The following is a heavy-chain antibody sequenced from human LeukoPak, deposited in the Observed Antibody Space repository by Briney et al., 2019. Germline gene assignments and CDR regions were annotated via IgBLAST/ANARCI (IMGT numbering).Heavy chain of an antibody. CDR2: IYYSGST. CDR1: GGSISSSSYY. V-gene: IGHV4-39*02. J-gene: IGHJ6*03. D-gene: IGHD3-9*01. Sequence: PSETLSPTCTVSGGSISSSSYYWGWIRQPPGKGLEWIGSIYYSGSTYYNPSLKSRVTISVDTSKNQFSLKLSSVTAADTAVYYCARDGRSIDILTGYYSYYYYCMDVWGKGTTVTVSS. CDR3: ARDGRSIDILTGYYSYYYYCMDV.